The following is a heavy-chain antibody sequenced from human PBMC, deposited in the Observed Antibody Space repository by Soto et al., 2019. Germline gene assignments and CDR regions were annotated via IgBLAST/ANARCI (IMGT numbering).Heavy chain of an antibody. CDR1: GFTFSTYG. V-gene: IGHV3-30*03. D-gene: IGHD1-26*01. CDR2: ISYDGSNK. Sequence: PGGSLRLSCAASGFTFSTYGMHWVRQATGRGLEWVAVISYDGSNKYYADSVKGRFTISRDNSKNTLFLQMNSLRAEDTAVYYCAGGRRYYYYYYGMDVWGQGTTVTVSS. CDR3: AGGRRYYYYYYGMDV. J-gene: IGHJ6*02.